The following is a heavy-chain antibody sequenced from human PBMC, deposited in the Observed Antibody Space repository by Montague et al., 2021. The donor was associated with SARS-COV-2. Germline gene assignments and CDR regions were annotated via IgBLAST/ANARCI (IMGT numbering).Heavy chain of an antibody. CDR2: INWNGGSK. Sequence: SLSLSLAASGFTFDDYGMRWVRQAPGKGLEWVSGINWNGGSKGYADSVKGRFTISRDNAKNSLYLQMNSLRAEDTALYYCARGEALIWDSSDYSNDYWGQGTLVTVSS. V-gene: IGHV3-20*03. CDR1: GFTFDDYG. D-gene: IGHD3-22*01. CDR3: ARGEALIWDSSDYSNDY. J-gene: IGHJ4*02.